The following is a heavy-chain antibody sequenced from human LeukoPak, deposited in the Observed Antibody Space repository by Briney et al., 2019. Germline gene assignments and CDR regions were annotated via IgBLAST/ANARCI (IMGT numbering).Heavy chain of an antibody. CDR2: VYHSGGT. Sequence: SETLSLTCTVSGGSISGYYWTWIRQPPGKGLEWIGYVYHSGGTSYNPSLRSRVTIAVDTSKNQFSLKLTSVTAADTAVYYCARDNADYASGGDWFDPWGQGTLVTVSS. CDR3: ARDNADYASGGDWFDP. D-gene: IGHD3-10*01. J-gene: IGHJ5*02. CDR1: GGSISGYY. V-gene: IGHV4-59*01.